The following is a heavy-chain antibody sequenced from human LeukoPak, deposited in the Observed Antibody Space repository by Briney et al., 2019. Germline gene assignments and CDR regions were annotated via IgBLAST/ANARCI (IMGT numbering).Heavy chain of an antibody. D-gene: IGHD3-22*01. CDR1: GYTFTGYY. V-gene: IGHV1-18*04. CDR3: ARDLGYYDSSGSV. J-gene: IGHJ4*02. Sequence: GASVKVSCKASGYTFTGYYMHWVRQAPGQGFEWMGWISAYNGNTNYAQKLQGRVTMTTDTSTSTAYMELRSLRSDDTAVYYCARDLGYYDSSGSVWGQGTLVTVSS. CDR2: ISAYNGNT.